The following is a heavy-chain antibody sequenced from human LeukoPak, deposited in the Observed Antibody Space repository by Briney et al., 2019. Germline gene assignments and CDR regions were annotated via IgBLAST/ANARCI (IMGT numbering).Heavy chain of an antibody. J-gene: IGHJ4*02. D-gene: IGHD3-22*01. CDR1: GYTFTSYD. CDR3: ARPRGYYDSFDY. CDR2: MNPNSGNT. Sequence: ASVKVSCKASGYTFTSYDINWVRQATGQGLEWMGWMNPNSGNTGYAQKFQGRVTITRNTSISTAYMGLSSLRSEDTAVYYCARPRGYYDSFDYWGQGTLVTVSS. V-gene: IGHV1-8*03.